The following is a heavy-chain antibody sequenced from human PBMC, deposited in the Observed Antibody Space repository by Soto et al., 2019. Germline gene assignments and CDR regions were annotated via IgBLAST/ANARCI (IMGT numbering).Heavy chain of an antibody. J-gene: IGHJ1*01. CDR1: GFTFDSHW. Sequence: ESGGVLVQPGGSLRLSCVASGFTFDSHWMHWVRQAPGEGLVWVSRIKTDGYAAAYADSVKXXXXIXXXXXXXXXXXXXXXLRAEDTAVYFCVRESXVXXXCWGQXTLV. V-gene: IGHV3-74*01. CDR3: VRESXVXXXC. CDR2: IKTDGYAA. D-gene: IGHD3-3*01.